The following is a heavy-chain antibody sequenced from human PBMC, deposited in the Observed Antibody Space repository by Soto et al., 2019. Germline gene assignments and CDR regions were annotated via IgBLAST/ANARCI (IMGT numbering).Heavy chain of an antibody. D-gene: IGHD5-12*01. J-gene: IGHJ6*02. CDR1: GYTFTSYA. Sequence: ASVRVSCKASGYTFTSYAMHWVRQAPGQRLEWMGWINAGNGNTKYSQKFQGRVTITRDTSASTAYMELSSLRSEDTAVYYCARARSATTSYYYYYYAMDVPGPGTTVTLSS. CDR3: ARARSATTSYYYYYYAMDV. CDR2: INAGNGNT. V-gene: IGHV1-3*01.